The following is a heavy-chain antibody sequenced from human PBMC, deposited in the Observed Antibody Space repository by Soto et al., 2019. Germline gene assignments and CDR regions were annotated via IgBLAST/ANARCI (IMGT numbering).Heavy chain of an antibody. CDR2: IYYNGDT. J-gene: IGHJ5*02. CDR3: PTRRAYSYGAILGGNWVDP. CDR1: GGAISSGANY. V-gene: IGHV4-30-4*01. D-gene: IGHD5-18*01. Sequence: QVQLQESGPGLVKPSQTLSLTCTVSGGAISSGANYWTWIRQSPGKGLEWIGYIYYNGDTNYNPSLKSRLTMSVDTSKNQFSLNLSSVTAADTAVYYCPTRRAYSYGAILGGNWVDPWGQGTLVTVSS.